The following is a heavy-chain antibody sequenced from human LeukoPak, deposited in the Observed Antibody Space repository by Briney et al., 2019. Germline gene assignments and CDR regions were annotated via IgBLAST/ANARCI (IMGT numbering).Heavy chain of an antibody. V-gene: IGHV1-18*01. D-gene: IGHD3-9*01. CDR2: ISAYNGNT. CDR3: ARTYDILTGPRWFDP. CDR1: GYTFTGYG. J-gene: IGHJ5*02. Sequence: GASVKVSCKASGYTFTGYGISWVRQAPGQGLEWMGWISAYNGNTNYAQKLQGRVTMTTDTSTSTAYMELRSLRSDDTAVYYCARTYDILTGPRWFDPWGQGTLVTVSS.